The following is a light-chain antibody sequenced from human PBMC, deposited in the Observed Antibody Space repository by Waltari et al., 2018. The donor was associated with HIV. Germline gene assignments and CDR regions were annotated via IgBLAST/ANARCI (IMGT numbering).Light chain of an antibody. Sequence: DIQMTQSPSTLSASVGDRVTITCRASQSISSWLAWYQQKPGKAPKLLIYKASSLESGVPSRVSGSGSGTEFTLTISSLQPDDFATYYCQQYNSCTWTFGQGTKVEIK. J-gene: IGKJ1*01. CDR1: QSISSW. CDR3: QQYNSCTWT. V-gene: IGKV1-5*03. CDR2: KAS.